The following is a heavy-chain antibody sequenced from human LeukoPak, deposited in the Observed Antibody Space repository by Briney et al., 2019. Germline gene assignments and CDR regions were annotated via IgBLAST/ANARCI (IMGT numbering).Heavy chain of an antibody. CDR3: AREVVSSPSYFDS. Sequence: SGGSLRLSCAASGFTVSSSYMYWVRQAPGQGLEWVSFFYRGDSTHYAESVRGRFTISRDNSKNTLYLLMNSLIPEDTAVYYCAREVVSSPSYFDSWGQGTLVTVSS. CDR1: GFTVSSSY. V-gene: IGHV3-53*01. CDR2: FYRGDST. J-gene: IGHJ4*02. D-gene: IGHD2-15*01.